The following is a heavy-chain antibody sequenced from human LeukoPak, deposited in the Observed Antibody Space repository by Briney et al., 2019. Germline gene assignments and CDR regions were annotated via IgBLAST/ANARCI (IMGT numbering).Heavy chain of an antibody. Sequence: ASVKVSCKASGYTFTSYAMHWVRQAPGQRLEWMGWINAGNGNTKYSQKFQGRVTITRNTSISTAYMELSSLRSEDTAVYYCARGGMVRGVIIDAFDIWGQGTMVTVSS. V-gene: IGHV1-3*01. CDR2: INAGNGNT. CDR3: ARGGMVRGVIIDAFDI. J-gene: IGHJ3*02. CDR1: GYTFTSYA. D-gene: IGHD3-10*01.